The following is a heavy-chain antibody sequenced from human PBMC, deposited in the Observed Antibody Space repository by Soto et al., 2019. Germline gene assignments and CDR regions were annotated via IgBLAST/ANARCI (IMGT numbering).Heavy chain of an antibody. Sequence: EVQLLESGGGLVQPGGSLKLSCAASGFSFNFYAMGWVRQAPGKGLEWVSGIGGSGGDTHYTDSVRGRFTISRDNSKNTLFLQMDSLRVEDTAVYYCTKFRYTGNHNFDSWGQGTLVTVSS. D-gene: IGHD5-12*01. CDR2: IGGSGGDT. CDR1: GFSFNFYA. V-gene: IGHV3-23*01. J-gene: IGHJ5*01. CDR3: TKFRYTGNHNFDS.